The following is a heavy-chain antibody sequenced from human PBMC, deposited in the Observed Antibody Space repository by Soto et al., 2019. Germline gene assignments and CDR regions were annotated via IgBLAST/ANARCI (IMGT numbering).Heavy chain of an antibody. Sequence: QLQLQESGPGLVKPSGTLSLTCTVSNGSITSSLWWSWARQSPGKGLGWIGEVAQSGYTSYNPSLKSRLTISQDRSRNQFSLRLTSVTAADTAVYYCARNRYGGYDFDSWGQGTLVTVSS. J-gene: IGHJ4*02. CDR1: NGSITSSLW. V-gene: IGHV4-4*02. CDR2: VAQSGYT. D-gene: IGHD5-12*01. CDR3: ARNRYGGYDFDS.